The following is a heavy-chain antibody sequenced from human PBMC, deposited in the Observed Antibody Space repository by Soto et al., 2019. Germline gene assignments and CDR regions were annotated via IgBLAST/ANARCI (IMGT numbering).Heavy chain of an antibody. V-gene: IGHV5-51*01. CDR3: ARYLAAAGTGGENFDY. CDR2: IYPGDSDT. D-gene: IGHD6-13*01. J-gene: IGHJ4*02. Sequence: GESLKISCKGSAYSFTSYWIGWVRQMPGKGLEWMGIIYPGDSDTRYSPSFQGQVTISADKSISTAYLQWSSLKASDTAMYYCARYLAAAGTGGENFDYWGQGTLVTVSS. CDR1: AYSFTSYW.